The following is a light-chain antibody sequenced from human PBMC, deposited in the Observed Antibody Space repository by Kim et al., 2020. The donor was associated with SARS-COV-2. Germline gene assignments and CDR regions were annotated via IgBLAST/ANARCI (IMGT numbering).Light chain of an antibody. Sequence: GQSVTISCTVTSSDVGSYNRVSWYQQSPGTAPKVMIYEVTNRPSGLPNRFSGSKSGNTASLTISGLQAEDEADYYCSSYTSSSTVLFGGGTQLTVL. CDR3: SSYTSSSTVL. CDR1: SSDVGSYNR. J-gene: IGLJ2*01. CDR2: EVT. V-gene: IGLV2-18*02.